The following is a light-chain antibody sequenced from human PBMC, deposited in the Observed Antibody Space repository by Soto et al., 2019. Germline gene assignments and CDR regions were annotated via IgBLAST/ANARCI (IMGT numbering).Light chain of an antibody. CDR3: RAYPSSSTLV. Sequence: QSALTQPASVSGSPGQSITISCTGTSSDVGGYNYVSWYQQHPGKAPKLMIYEVSNRPSGVSNRFSGSKSGNTASLTISGLQAEDEADYYCRAYPSSSTLVFGTGTKVTVL. CDR2: EVS. V-gene: IGLV2-14*01. CDR1: SSDVGGYNY. J-gene: IGLJ1*01.